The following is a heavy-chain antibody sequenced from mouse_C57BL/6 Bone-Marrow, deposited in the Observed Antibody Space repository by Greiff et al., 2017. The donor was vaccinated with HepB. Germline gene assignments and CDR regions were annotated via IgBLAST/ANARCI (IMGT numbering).Heavy chain of an antibody. CDR2: IDPENGDT. V-gene: IGHV14-4*01. CDR1: GFNIKDDY. J-gene: IGHJ3*01. Sequence: EVQLQQSGAELVRPGASVKLSCTASGFNIKDDYMHWVKQRPEQGLEWIGWIDPENGDTEYASKFQGKATITADTSSNTAYLQLSSLTSEDTAVYYCATCVLRRFAYWGQGTLVTVSA. CDR3: ATCVLRRFAY.